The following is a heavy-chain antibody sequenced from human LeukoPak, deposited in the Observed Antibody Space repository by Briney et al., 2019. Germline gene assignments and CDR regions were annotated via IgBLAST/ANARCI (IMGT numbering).Heavy chain of an antibody. Sequence: GGSLRLSCAASGFTFSSYWMSWVRQAPGKGLEWVANIKQDGSQKYYVDSVKGRFSISRDNAKNSLYLQMNSLRAEDTAVYYCARAGRFYCSSTSCYGYYGMDVWGQGTTVTVSS. CDR2: IKQDGSQK. J-gene: IGHJ6*02. V-gene: IGHV3-7*01. D-gene: IGHD2-2*01. CDR1: GFTFSSYW. CDR3: ARAGRFYCSSTSCYGYYGMDV.